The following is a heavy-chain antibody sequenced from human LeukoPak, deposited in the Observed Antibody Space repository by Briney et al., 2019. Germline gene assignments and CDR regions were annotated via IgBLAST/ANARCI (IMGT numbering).Heavy chain of an antibody. Sequence: ASVKVSCKASGYTFTGYYMHWVRQAPGQELEWMGWINPNSGGTNYAQKFQGRVTMTRDTSISTAYMELSRLRSDDTAVYYCARESIVVVPAALASWDWFDPWGQGTLVTVSS. D-gene: IGHD2-2*01. J-gene: IGHJ5*02. CDR1: GYTFTGYY. CDR2: INPNSGGT. CDR3: ARESIVVVPAALASWDWFDP. V-gene: IGHV1-2*02.